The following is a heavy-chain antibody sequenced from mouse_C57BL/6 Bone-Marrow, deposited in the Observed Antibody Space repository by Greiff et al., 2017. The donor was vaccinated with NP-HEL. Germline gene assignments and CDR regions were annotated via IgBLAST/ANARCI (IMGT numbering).Heavy chain of an antibody. J-gene: IGHJ4*01. CDR2: ISYDGSN. D-gene: IGHD3-2*02. Sequence: DVHLVESGPGLVKPSQSLSLTCSVTGYSITSGYYWNWIRQFPGNKLEWMGYISYDGSNNYNPSLKNRISITRDTSKNQFFLKLNSVTTEDTATYYCARPAQATRYAMDYWGQGTSVTVSS. CDR3: ARPAQATRYAMDY. CDR1: GYSITSGYY. V-gene: IGHV3-6*01.